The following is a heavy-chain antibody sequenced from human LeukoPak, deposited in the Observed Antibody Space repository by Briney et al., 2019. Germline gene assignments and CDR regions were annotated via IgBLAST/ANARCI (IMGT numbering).Heavy chain of an antibody. CDR3: AREGELRDFFDY. J-gene: IGHJ4*02. D-gene: IGHD1-7*01. CDR1: GFTFSPYS. V-gene: IGHV3-30*06. Sequence: GRSLRLSCAASGFTFSPYSMHWVRQAPGKGLEWVAFIPSDGGNRFYAASVKGRFTISRDNSKNTFYLQMSSLRAEDTAVYYCAREGELRDFFDYWGPGTLVTVSS. CDR2: IPSDGGNR.